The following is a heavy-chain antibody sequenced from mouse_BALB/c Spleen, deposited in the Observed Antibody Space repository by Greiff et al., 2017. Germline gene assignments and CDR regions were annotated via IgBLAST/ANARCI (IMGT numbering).Heavy chain of an antibody. CDR3: AGGLYYGNAAWVAY. D-gene: IGHD2-1*01. CDR1: GFTFSDYY. V-gene: IGHV5-4*02. J-gene: IGHJ3*01. CDR2: ISDGGSYT. Sequence: EVQVVESGGGLVKPGGSLKLSCAASGFTFSDYYMYWVRQTPEQRLEWVATISDGGSYTYYPDSVKGRFTISRDNAKNNLYLQMSSLKSEDTAMDDCAGGLYYGNAAWVAYWGQGTLVTVAA.